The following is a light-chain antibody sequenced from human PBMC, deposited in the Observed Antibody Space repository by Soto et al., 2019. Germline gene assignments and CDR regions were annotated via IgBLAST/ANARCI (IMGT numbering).Light chain of an antibody. Sequence: DIQMTQSPSTLSASVGDRVTITCRASQSVSSWLAWYQQKPGKAPKLLIYKASNLESGVPSTFSGSGSGTEFTLTINSLQPDDFATYSCQQYNHSPWTFGQGTKLEIK. V-gene: IGKV1-5*03. J-gene: IGKJ1*01. CDR1: QSVSSW. CDR3: QQYNHSPWT. CDR2: KAS.